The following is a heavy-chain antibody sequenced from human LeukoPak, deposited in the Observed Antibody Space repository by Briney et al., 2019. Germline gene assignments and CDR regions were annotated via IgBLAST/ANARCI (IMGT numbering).Heavy chain of an antibody. CDR3: ARLFSSAFYYYYGMDA. V-gene: IGHV4-39*02. CDR1: GGSISSSSYF. Sequence: SETLSLTRIVSGGSISSSSYFWGWIRQPPGKGLEWIGSLYYSGSTYYNPSLKSRVTISVDTSTNHFSLKLSSVTAADTAVYYCARLFSSAFYYYYGMDAWGQGTTVTVSS. CDR2: LYYSGST. J-gene: IGHJ6*02. D-gene: IGHD6-19*01.